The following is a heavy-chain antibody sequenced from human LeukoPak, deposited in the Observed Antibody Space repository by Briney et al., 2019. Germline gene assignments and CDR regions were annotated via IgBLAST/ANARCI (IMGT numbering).Heavy chain of an antibody. CDR2: INHSGST. V-gene: IGHV4-34*01. Sequence: SETLSLTCAVYGGSFSGYYWSWIRQPPGKGLEWIGEINHSGSTNYNPSLKSRVTISVDTSKNQFSLKLSSVTAADTAVYYCARGERYYDRSGYDYWGQGTLVTVSS. CDR3: ARGERYYDRSGYDY. D-gene: IGHD3-22*01. CDR1: GGSFSGYY. J-gene: IGHJ4*02.